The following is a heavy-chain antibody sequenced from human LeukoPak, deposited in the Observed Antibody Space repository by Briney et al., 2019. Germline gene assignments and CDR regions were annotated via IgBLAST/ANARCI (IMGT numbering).Heavy chain of an antibody. Sequence: GASVKVSCKASGGTFSSYAISWVRQAPGQGLEWMGGITPIFSTANYAQKFQGRVTITADESTSTAYMELSSLRSEDTAVYYCARVARFLEGGFDPWGQGTLVTVSS. V-gene: IGHV1-69*13. CDR1: GGTFSSYA. J-gene: IGHJ5*02. D-gene: IGHD3-3*01. CDR3: ARVARFLEGGFDP. CDR2: ITPIFSTA.